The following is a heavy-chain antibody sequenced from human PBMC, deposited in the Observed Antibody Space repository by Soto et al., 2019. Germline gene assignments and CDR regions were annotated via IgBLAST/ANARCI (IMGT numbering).Heavy chain of an antibody. CDR2: ISAYNGNT. CDR1: GYTFTNFC. CDR3: ARGGTPTAY. V-gene: IGHV1-18*01. Sequence: QVQLVQSGAEVKKPGASVKVSCKTSGYTFTNFCISWVRQAPGQGLEWMGWISAYNGNTSYEQRFQGRVTMTTDTATSTAYLEVRSLRSDDTAVYYCARGGTPTAYWGQGTLVTVSS. D-gene: IGHD2-21*02. J-gene: IGHJ4*02.